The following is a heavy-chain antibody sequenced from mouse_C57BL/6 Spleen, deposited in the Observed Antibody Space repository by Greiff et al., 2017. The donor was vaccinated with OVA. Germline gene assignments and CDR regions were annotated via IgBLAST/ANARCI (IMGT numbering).Heavy chain of an antibody. CDR3: ARSYYYGSSSDYFDY. Sequence: QVQVQQSGAELVKPGASVKISCKATGYAFSSYWMNWVKKRPGKGLEWIGQIYPGDGDTNYNGKFKGKATLTADKSSSTAYMQLSSLTSEDSAVYCCARSYYYGSSSDYFDYWGQGTTVTVSS. CDR1: GYAFSSYW. D-gene: IGHD1-1*01. J-gene: IGHJ2*01. CDR2: IYPGDGDT. V-gene: IGHV1-80*01.